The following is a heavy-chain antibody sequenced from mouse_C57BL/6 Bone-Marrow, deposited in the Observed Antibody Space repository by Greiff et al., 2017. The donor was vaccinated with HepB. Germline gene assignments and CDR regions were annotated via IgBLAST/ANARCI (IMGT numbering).Heavy chain of an antibody. CDR3: ARGLITPGFDY. Sequence: QVQLKESGPELVKPGASVKISCKASGYAFSSSWMNWVKQRPGKGLEWIGRIYPGDGDTNYNGKFKGKATLTADKSSSTAYMQLSSLTSEDSAVYFCARGLITPGFDYWGQGTTLTVSS. CDR1: GYAFSSSW. CDR2: IYPGDGDT. V-gene: IGHV1-82*01. D-gene: IGHD1-1*01. J-gene: IGHJ2*01.